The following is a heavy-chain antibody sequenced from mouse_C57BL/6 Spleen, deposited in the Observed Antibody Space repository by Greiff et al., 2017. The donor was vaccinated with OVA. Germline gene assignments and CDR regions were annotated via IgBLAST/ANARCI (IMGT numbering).Heavy chain of an antibody. CDR1: GYTFTSYD. V-gene: IGHV1-85*01. CDR2: IYPRDGST. J-gene: IGHJ4*01. Sequence: VQLQESGPELVKPGASVKLSCKASGYTFTSYDINWVKQRPGQGLEWIGWIYPRDGSTKYNEKFKGKATLTVDTSSSTAYMELHSLTAEDSAVYFCASDFSMDYWGQGTSVTVSS. CDR3: ASDFSMDY.